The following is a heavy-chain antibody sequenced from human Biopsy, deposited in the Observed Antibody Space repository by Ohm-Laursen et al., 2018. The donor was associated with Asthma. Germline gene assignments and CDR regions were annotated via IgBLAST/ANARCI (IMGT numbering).Heavy chain of an antibody. V-gene: IGHV3-30-3*01. D-gene: IGHD6-19*01. Sequence: SLRPSCAASGFTFSSYAMHWVRQAPGKGLEWVAVISYDGSNKYYADSVKGRFTISRDNSKNTLYLQMNSLRAEDTAVYYCAREGIAEAHFDYWGQGTLVTVSS. CDR1: GFTFSSYA. CDR3: AREGIAEAHFDY. J-gene: IGHJ4*02. CDR2: ISYDGSNK.